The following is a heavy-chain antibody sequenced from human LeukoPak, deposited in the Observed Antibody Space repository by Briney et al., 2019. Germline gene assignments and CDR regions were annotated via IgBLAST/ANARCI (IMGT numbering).Heavy chain of an antibody. J-gene: IGHJ4*02. CDR3: ARGGDSSGPRY. D-gene: IGHD3-22*01. CDR2: LYYSGST. Sequence: SETLSLTCTVSGDSISDSYWSWIRQPPGKTLEWIGYLYYSGSTNYNPSLKSRVTISVDTSKNQFSLKLSSVTAADTAVYYCARGGDSSGPRYWGQGTLVTVSS. CDR1: GDSISDSY. V-gene: IGHV4-59*12.